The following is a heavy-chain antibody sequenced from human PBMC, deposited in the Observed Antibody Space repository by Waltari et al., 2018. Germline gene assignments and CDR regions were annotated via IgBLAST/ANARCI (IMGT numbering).Heavy chain of an antibody. J-gene: IGHJ6*02. CDR1: GGSISSYY. D-gene: IGHD2-21*01. CDR2: TDYTGST. V-gene: IGHV4-59*08. Sequence: QVQLQESGPGLVKPSETLSLTCTVSGGSISSYYWSWIRQPPGKGLEWIGYTDYTGSTTYTPSLKSRVTISVDTSKNQFSLKLSSVTAADTAVYYCARSRYSRRDYYYGMDVWGQGTTVTVSS. CDR3: ARSRYSRRDYYYGMDV.